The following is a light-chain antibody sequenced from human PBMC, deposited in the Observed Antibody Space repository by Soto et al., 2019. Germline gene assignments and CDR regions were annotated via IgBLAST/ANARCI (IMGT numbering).Light chain of an antibody. Sequence: LTQPRSASETPGQGVTISCSGGSSNIGSNYVNWYQQLPGTAPKLLIYSNNQRPSGVPDRFSGSKSGTPASLAISGLRSEDEADYYCAAWDDSLSWKVFGTGTQVTVL. CDR2: SNN. CDR3: AAWDDSLSWKV. CDR1: SSNIGSNY. J-gene: IGLJ1*01. V-gene: IGLV1-47*02.